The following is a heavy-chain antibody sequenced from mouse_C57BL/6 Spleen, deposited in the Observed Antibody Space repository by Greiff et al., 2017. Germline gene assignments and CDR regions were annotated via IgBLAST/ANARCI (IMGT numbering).Heavy chain of an antibody. J-gene: IGHJ2*01. V-gene: IGHV1-80*01. CDR3: ARGGDSHYFDY. CDR1: GYAFSSYW. CDR2: IYPGDGDT. Sequence: VQLQQSGAELVKPGASVKISCKASGYAFSSYWMNWVKQRPGKGLEWIGQIYPGDGDTNYNGKFKGKATLTADKSSITAYMQLSSLTSEDSSVYFCARGGDSHYFDYWGQGTTLTVSS.